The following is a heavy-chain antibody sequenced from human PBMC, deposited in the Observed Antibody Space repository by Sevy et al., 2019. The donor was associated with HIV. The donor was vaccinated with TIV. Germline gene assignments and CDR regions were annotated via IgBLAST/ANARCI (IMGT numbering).Heavy chain of an antibody. CDR3: ARESGSGWYYFDY. CDR1: GFTFSSYW. Sequence: GGSLRLSCAASGFTFSSYWMHWVRQAPGKGLVWVSRINSDGSSTSYADSVKGRFIISRDNAKNTLYLQMNSLRAEDTAVYYCARESGSGWYYFDYWGQGTLVTVSS. J-gene: IGHJ4*02. CDR2: INSDGSST. D-gene: IGHD6-19*01. V-gene: IGHV3-74*01.